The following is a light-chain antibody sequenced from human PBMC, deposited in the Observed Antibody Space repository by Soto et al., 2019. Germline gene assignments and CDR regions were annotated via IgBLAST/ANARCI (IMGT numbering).Light chain of an antibody. J-gene: IGKJ2*01. CDR1: QSVTNTY. CDR3: LQDASSPFT. Sequence: EIVLTQSPATLSLSPGDRAALSCRASQSVTNTYLSWYEQKPGQAPRLLIYGASNRATGIPDRFNGSGSGTDFSLTISRLEPEDFAGYYCLQDASSPFTFGPGTKVEIK. CDR2: GAS. V-gene: IGKV3-20*01.